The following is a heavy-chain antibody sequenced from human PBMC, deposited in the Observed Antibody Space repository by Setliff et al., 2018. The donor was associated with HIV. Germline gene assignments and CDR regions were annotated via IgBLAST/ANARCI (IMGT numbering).Heavy chain of an antibody. D-gene: IGHD3-3*01. J-gene: IGHJ6*04. V-gene: IGHV3-74*01. CDR1: GFTFSTYW. Sequence: GGSLRLSCAASGFTFSTYWMHWVRQSPGKGLVWVSRINSGGSVTNYADSVKGRFTISRDNAKNSLYLQMNSLRAEDTAVYYCAKGPHLPWSPGMDVWGKGTTVTVSS. CDR2: INSGGSVT. CDR3: AKGPHLPWSPGMDV.